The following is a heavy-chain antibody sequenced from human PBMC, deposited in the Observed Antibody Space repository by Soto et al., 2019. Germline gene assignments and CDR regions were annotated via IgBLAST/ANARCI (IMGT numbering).Heavy chain of an antibody. CDR2: ISSGSSTI. V-gene: IGHV3-48*01. J-gene: IGHJ4*02. Sequence: GGSLRLSCAASGFTFSSYGMNWVRQAPGKGLEWVSYISSGSSTIYYADSVKGRFTISRDNAKNSLYLQMNSLRAEDTAVYYCANSRYSGDDGGYWGQGTLVTVSS. CDR3: ANSRYSGDDGGY. CDR1: GFTFSSYG. D-gene: IGHD5-12*01.